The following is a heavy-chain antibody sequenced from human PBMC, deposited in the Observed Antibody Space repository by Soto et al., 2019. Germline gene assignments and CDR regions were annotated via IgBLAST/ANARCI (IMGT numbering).Heavy chain of an antibody. CDR2: ISYDGSNT. CDR1: GFPFTTYG. Sequence: QVQLVESGGGVVQPGRSLRLSCAASGFPFTTYGMHWVREGPGKGLEWVAVISYDGSNTYYADSVKGRFTMSRDNSKNTRYLQMNSLRPEDTALYYGVGGQYYFDYRGQGTLVTVSS. CDR3: VGGQYYFDY. J-gene: IGHJ4*02. D-gene: IGHD3-10*01. V-gene: IGHV3-30*03.